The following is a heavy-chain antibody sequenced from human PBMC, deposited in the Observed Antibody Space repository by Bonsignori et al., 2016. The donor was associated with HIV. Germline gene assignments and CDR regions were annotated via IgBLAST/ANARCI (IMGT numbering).Heavy chain of an antibody. CDR2: IYSGGDT. Sequence: GGSLRLSCAISGFSVGHNYLSWVRQAPGKGLEWVSLIYSGGDTSYSESVKGRFIISRDTSRNRLYLEMNAVRSGDTAVYYCAKHWGDGLDHWGRGTAVTVSS. D-gene: IGHD7-27*01. CDR3: AKHWGDGLDH. V-gene: IGHV3-53*01. CDR1: GFSVGHNY. J-gene: IGHJ6*02.